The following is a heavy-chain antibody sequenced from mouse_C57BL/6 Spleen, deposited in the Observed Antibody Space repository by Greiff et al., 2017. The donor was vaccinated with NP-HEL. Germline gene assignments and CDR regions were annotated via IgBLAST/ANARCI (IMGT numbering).Heavy chain of an antibody. J-gene: IGHJ2*01. CDR2: INPNNGGT. Sequence: EVQLQQSGPELVKPGASVKISCKASGYTFTDYYMNWVKQSHGKSLEWIGDINPNNGGTSYNQKFKGKATLTVDKSSSTAYMELRSLTSEDSAVYYCARRYGEDYWGQGTTLTVSS. CDR1: GYTFTDYY. D-gene: IGHD1-1*01. V-gene: IGHV1-26*01. CDR3: ARRYGEDY.